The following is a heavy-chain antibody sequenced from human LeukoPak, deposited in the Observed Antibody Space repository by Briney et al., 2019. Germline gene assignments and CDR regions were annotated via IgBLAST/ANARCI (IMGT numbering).Heavy chain of an antibody. CDR2: IYTSGST. CDR1: GGSISSYY. CDR3: ARLTTTAMVMSGWFDP. V-gene: IGHV4-4*07. J-gene: IGHJ5*02. D-gene: IGHD5-18*01. Sequence: SETLSLTCTVSGGSISSYYWSWIRQPAGKGLEWIGRIYTSGSTNYNPSLKSRVTMSVDTSKNRFSLKLSSVTAADTAVYYCARLTTTAMVMSGWFDPWGQGTLVTVSS.